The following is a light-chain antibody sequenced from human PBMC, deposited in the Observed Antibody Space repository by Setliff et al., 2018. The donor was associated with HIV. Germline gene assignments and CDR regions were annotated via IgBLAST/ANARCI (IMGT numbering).Light chain of an antibody. CDR1: SNGVGGYNY. CDR3: SSFGSSNTHV. CDR2: EVT. J-gene: IGLJ1*01. Sequence: QSALTQPASVSGSPGQSITISCTGTSNGVGGYNYVCWYQQHTGKAPKLMIYEVTNRPSGVSYRFSGSKSGNTASLTISGLQAEDEADYYCSSFGSSNTHVFGTGTKVTVL. V-gene: IGLV2-14*01.